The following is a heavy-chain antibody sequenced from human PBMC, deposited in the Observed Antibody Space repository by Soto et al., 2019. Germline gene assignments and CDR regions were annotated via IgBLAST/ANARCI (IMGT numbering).Heavy chain of an antibody. V-gene: IGHV3-74*01. CDR2: IMSDGSST. J-gene: IGHJ2*01. D-gene: IGHD2-8*01. CDR3: ARVDAVSRHFEF. Sequence: EVQLVESGGGLVQPGGSLRLSCAASGFTFSNYWMHWVRQAREKGLVWVSGIMSDGSSTNYADSVKGRFTISRDNAKSTLYVQMSSLRAEVTAAYYWARVDAVSRHFEFWGRGTLVTVSS. CDR1: GFTFSNYW.